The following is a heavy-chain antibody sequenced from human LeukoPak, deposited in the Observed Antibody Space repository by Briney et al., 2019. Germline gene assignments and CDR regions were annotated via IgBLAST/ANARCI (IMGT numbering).Heavy chain of an antibody. CDR3: ARIALGYCSGGSCYPDYYYGMGV. J-gene: IGHJ6*02. CDR2: INHSGST. V-gene: IGHV4-34*01. D-gene: IGHD2-15*01. CDR1: GGSFSGYY. Sequence: SETLSLTCAVYGGSFSGYYWSWIRQPPGKGLEWIGEINHSGSTNYNPSLKSRVTISVDTSKNQFSLKLSSVTAADTAVYYCARIALGYCSGGSCYPDYYYGMGVWGQGTTVTVSS.